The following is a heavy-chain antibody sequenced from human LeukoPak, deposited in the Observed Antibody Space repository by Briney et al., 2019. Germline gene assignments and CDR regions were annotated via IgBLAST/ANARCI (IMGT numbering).Heavy chain of an antibody. D-gene: IGHD3-22*01. Sequence: PGGSLRLSCAASGFTFISYAMSWVRQAPGKGLEWVSAISASGGTTYCADSVKGRFTISRDNSKNTLYLQMNSLRAEDTAVYYCARTYFYDSAGYYYWGQGTLVTVSS. CDR1: GFTFISYA. J-gene: IGHJ4*02. V-gene: IGHV3-23*01. CDR2: ISASGGTT. CDR3: ARTYFYDSAGYYY.